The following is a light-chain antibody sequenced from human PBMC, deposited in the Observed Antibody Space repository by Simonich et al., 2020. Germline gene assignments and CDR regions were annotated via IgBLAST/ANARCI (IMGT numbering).Light chain of an antibody. V-gene: IGKV4-1*01. CDR2: WDS. CDR1: QSDLYSSNNKNY. CDR3: QQYYSTPIT. Sequence: DIVMTQSPDSLAVSLGERATINCKSNQSDLYSSNNKNYLAWYQQKPGQPPKLLIYWDSTRESGVPDRFSGSGSGTDFTLTISSLQAEDVAVYYCQQYYSTPITFGQGTRLEIK. J-gene: IGKJ5*01.